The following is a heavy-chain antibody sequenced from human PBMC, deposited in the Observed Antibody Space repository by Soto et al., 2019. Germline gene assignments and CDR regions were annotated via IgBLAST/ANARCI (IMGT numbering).Heavy chain of an antibody. CDR2: INDGNGNT. D-gene: IGHD6-6*01. V-gene: IGHV1-3*01. CDR3: ARDPGIAARQGGY. J-gene: IGHJ4*02. CDR1: GYTFTSYA. Sequence: QVQLVQSGAEVKKPGASVKVSCKASGYTFTSYAMHWVRQAPGQRLEWMGWINDGNGNTKYSQKFQGRVTITRDTSASTAYMELSSLRSEDTAVYYCARDPGIAARQGGYWGQGTLVTVSS.